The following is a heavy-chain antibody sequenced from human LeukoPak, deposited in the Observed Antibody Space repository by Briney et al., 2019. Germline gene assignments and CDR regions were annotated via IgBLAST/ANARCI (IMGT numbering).Heavy chain of an antibody. CDR1: GGSFSGYY. Sequence: SETLSLTCAVYGGSFSGYYWSWIRQPPGKGLEWIGEINHSGSTNYNPSLKSRVTISGDTSKNQFSLKLTSVTAADTAVYYCARVGSQNWFDPWGQGTLVTVSS. CDR2: INHSGST. J-gene: IGHJ5*02. V-gene: IGHV4-34*01. CDR3: ARVGSQNWFDP.